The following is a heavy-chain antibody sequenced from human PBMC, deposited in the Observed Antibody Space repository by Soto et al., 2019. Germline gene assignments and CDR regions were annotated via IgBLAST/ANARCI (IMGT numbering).Heavy chain of an antibody. J-gene: IGHJ5*02. V-gene: IGHV3-23*01. CDR1: RFTFNNYA. Sequence: HPGGSLRLSCAASRFTFNNYAMSWVRQAPGKGLQWVSTISGSGHNTYYADSVEGRFTISRDNSKNTLHLQMNSLRAEDTAIYYCARDSTSWYYWFDPWGQGTQVTVSS. CDR3: ARDSTSWYYWFDP. D-gene: IGHD2-2*01. CDR2: ISGSGHNT.